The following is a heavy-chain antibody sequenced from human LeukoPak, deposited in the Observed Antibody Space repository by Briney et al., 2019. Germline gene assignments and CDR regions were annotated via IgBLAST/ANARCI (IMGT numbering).Heavy chain of an antibody. CDR2: ISGSGGST. J-gene: IGHJ4*02. CDR3: AKDIAARPRFYYFDY. D-gene: IGHD6-6*01. V-gene: IGHV3-23*01. Sequence: GGSLRLSCAASGFTFSSYAMSWVRQAPGKGLEWVSAISGSGGSTYYADSVKGRFTISRDNSKNTLYLQMNSLRAEDTAVYYCAKDIAARPRFYYFDYWGQGTLVTVSS. CDR1: GFTFSSYA.